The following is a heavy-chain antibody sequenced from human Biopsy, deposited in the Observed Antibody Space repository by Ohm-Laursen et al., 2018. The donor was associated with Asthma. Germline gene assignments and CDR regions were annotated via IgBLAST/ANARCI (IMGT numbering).Heavy chain of an antibody. CDR3: ARAVSSSSYWYFDL. J-gene: IGHJ2*01. V-gene: IGHV4-39*02. D-gene: IGHD6-6*01. CDR1: GDAMSTSGSY. CDR2: IYYSGRT. Sequence: GTLSLTCIVSGDAMSTSGSYWGWIRQSPGKGLEWIGSIYYSGRTYYNPSLRSRVTISADKSRNHFSLKVTSVTAADTAVYYCARAVSSSSYWYFDLWGRGDLVTVSS.